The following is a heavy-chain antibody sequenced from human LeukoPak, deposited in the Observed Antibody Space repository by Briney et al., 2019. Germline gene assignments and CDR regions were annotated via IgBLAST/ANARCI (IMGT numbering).Heavy chain of an antibody. CDR2: IIPIFGTA. CDR1: GGTFSSYA. J-gene: IGHJ4*02. V-gene: IGHV1-69*05. D-gene: IGHD3-22*01. Sequence: ASVKVSCKASGGTFSSYAISWVRQAPGQGLEWMGRIIPIFGTANYAQKVQGRVTITTDESTSTAYMELSSLRSEDTAVYYCASAFLDDSSGFYFDYWGQGTLVTVSS. CDR3: ASAFLDDSSGFYFDY.